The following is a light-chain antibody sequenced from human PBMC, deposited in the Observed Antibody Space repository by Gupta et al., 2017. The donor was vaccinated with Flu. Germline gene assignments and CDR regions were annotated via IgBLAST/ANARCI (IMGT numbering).Light chain of an antibody. J-gene: IGLJ2*01. V-gene: IGLV4-69*01. Sequence: QLVLTQSPSASASLGASVKLTCALSRGHSSYAIAWHQQQPEKGPRYLMKINSYGSHSKGDGIPDRFSGSSSGAERYLTISSLQSEDDADYYRQTWGTGTHVVFGGGTKLTVL. CDR1: RGHSSYA. CDR2: INSYGSH. CDR3: QTWGTGTHVV.